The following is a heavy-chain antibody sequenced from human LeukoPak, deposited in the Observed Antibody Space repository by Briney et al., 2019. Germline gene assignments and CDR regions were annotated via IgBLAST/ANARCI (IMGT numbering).Heavy chain of an antibody. D-gene: IGHD5-18*01. Sequence: GGSLRLSCAVSGFTFSKCAMSWVRQAPGKGLEWVSSISGSGGSTYYADSVKGRFTISRDNFKSTQYLQMNSLRDEDTAIYYCVKEETAMVLYNWFDPWGQGTLVTVSS. J-gene: IGHJ5*02. CDR3: VKEETAMVLYNWFDP. CDR2: ISGSGGST. V-gene: IGHV3-23*01. CDR1: GFTFSKCA.